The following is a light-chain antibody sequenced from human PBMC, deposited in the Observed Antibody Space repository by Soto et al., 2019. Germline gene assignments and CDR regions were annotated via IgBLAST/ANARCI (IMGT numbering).Light chain of an antibody. CDR2: WAS. Sequence: DIVMTQSPDSLAVSLGERATINCKSSQTVLYSANNKNYLAWYQQKPGQPPKLLIYWASIRQSGVPDRFSGSGSGTDFTLTISSLQAEDVAVYYCQQYYSTPLTFVGGTKVELK. V-gene: IGKV4-1*01. CDR1: QTVLYSANNKNY. CDR3: QQYYSTPLT. J-gene: IGKJ4*01.